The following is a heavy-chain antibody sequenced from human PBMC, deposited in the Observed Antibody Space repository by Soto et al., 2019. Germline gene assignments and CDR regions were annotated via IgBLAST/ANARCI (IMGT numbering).Heavy chain of an antibody. Sequence: PGGSLRLSCAASGFTFSSYGMHWVRQAPGKGLEWVAVIWYDGSNKYYADSVKGRFTISRDNSKNTLYLQMNSLRVEDTAVYYCARGTFNYYYGMDVWGQGTTVTDSS. CDR2: IWYDGSNK. V-gene: IGHV3-33*01. J-gene: IGHJ6*02. CDR1: GFTFSSYG. D-gene: IGHD1-1*01. CDR3: ARGTFNYYYGMDV.